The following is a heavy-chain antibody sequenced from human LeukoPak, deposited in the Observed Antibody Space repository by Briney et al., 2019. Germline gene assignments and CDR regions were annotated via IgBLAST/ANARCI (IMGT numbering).Heavy chain of an antibody. CDR3: ARKGRSYGFVDY. CDR1: GYTFTGYY. J-gene: IGHJ4*02. V-gene: IGHV1-2*02. CDR2: INPNSGGT. Sequence: ASVKVSCKASGYTFTGYYMHWVRQAPGQGLEWMGWINPNSGGTNYAQKFQGRVTMTRDKSISTAYLQWSSLKASDTAMYYCARKGRSYGFVDYWGQGTLVTVSS. D-gene: IGHD5-18*01.